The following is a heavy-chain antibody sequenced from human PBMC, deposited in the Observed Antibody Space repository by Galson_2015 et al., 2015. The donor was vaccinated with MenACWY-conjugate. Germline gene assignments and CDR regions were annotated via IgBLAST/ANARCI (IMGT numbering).Heavy chain of an antibody. CDR3: ARELGYCSGGRCYGGTFQY. D-gene: IGHD2-15*01. Sequence: SETLSLTCAVHGGSFSGSYWSWIRQPPGKGLEWIGEVNQSGGTDYNPSLKSRATMSVSTSSSQFSLKLSSVTAADSAVYYCARELGYCSGGRCYGGTFQYWGQGTQVTVSS. J-gene: IGHJ1*01. V-gene: IGHV4-34*01. CDR1: GGSFSGSY. CDR2: VNQSGGT.